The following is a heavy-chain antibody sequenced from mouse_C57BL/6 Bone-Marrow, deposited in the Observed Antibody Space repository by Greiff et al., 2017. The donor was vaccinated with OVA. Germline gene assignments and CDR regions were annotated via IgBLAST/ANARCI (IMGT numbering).Heavy chain of an antibody. V-gene: IGHV1-80*01. CDR1: GYAFSSYW. J-gene: IGHJ1*03. D-gene: IGHD1-1*01. CDR2: IYPGDGDN. Sequence: QVQLQQSGAELVKPGASVKISCKASGYAFSSYWLNWVKQRPGKGLEWIGQIYPGDGDNNYNGKFKGKATLTADNSSSTAYRQLSSPTSEDSAVYFCARAYGSSSDWYFDVWGTGTTVTVSS. CDR3: ARAYGSSSDWYFDV.